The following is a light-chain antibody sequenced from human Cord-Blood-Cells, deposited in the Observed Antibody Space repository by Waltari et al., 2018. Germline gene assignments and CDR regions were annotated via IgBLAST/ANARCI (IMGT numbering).Light chain of an antibody. CDR3: CAYAGSSTPWV. CDR2: EGS. Sequence: SALTQPASVTGCPGQSDTISCTGTGSDVGSDNLVPWYQQHPGKAPNLMIYEGSKRPSGVSNRFSGSKSGNTASLTISGLQAEDEADYYCCAYAGSSTPWVFGGGTKLTVL. J-gene: IGLJ3*02. CDR1: GSDVGSDNL. V-gene: IGLV2-23*01.